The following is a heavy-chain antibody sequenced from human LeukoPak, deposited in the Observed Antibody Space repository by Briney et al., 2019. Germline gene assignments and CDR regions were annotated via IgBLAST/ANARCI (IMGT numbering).Heavy chain of an antibody. D-gene: IGHD2-2*01. CDR3: ARGVVPAAIRRRGGWFDP. J-gene: IGHJ5*02. CDR1: GGSISSGGYY. Sequence: SQTLSLTCTVSGGSISSGGYYWSWIRQHPGKGLEWIGYIYYSGSTYYNPSLKSRVTISVDTSKNQFSLKLSSVTAADTAVYYCARGVVPAAIRRRGGWFDPWGQGTLVTVSS. V-gene: IGHV4-31*03. CDR2: IYYSGST.